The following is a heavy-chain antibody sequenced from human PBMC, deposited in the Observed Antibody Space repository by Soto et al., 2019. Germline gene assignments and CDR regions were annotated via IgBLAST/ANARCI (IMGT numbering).Heavy chain of an antibody. V-gene: IGHV3-23*01. J-gene: IGHJ6*02. CDR1: GFTFSTYA. Sequence: EVQLLESGGGLVQPAGSLRLSCTASGFTFSTYAMSWVRQVPGKGLEWVSAIFGSGANTYYADSVKGRFTISSDNSKNTVYLQMNNLRAEDTAVYYCARWEVAGQYHYNYGMDVWGQGTTVTVSS. D-gene: IGHD6-19*01. CDR3: ARWEVAGQYHYNYGMDV. CDR2: IFGSGANT.